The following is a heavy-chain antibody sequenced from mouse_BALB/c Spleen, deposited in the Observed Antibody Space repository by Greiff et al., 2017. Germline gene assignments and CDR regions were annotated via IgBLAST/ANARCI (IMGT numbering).Heavy chain of an antibody. CDR1: GFNIKDYY. J-gene: IGHJ2*01. V-gene: IGHV14-4*02. CDR2: IDPENGDT. Sequence: DVQLQESGAELVRSGASVKLSCTASGFNIKDYYMHWVKQRPEQGLEWIGWIDPENGDTEYAPKFQGKATMTADTSSNTAYLQLSSLTSEDTAVYYCNAPTTVVATDYWGQGTTLTVSS. CDR3: NAPTTVVATDY. D-gene: IGHD1-1*01.